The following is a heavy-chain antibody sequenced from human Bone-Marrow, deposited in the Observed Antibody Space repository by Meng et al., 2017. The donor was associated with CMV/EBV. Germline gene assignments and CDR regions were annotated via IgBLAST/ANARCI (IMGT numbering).Heavy chain of an antibody. CDR1: GGSFSGYY. D-gene: IGHD3-3*01. V-gene: IGHV4-34*01. CDR3: ARGGGLRFLYP. CDR2: ISHSGST. Sequence: SETLSLTCAVYGGSFSGYYWSWIRQPPGKGLEWIGEISHSGSTNYDPSLKSRVTISVDTSKNQFSLKLSSVTAADTAVYYCARGGGLRFLYPWGQGTLVTVSS. J-gene: IGHJ5*02.